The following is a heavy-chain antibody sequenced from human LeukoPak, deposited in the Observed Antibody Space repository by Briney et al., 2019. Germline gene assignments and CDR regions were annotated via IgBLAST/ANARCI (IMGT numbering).Heavy chain of an antibody. J-gene: IGHJ5*02. Sequence: PSETLSLTCTVSGGSISSSFYYWGWIRQPPGKGLEWIGSIYYSGSTYYNPSLKSRVTISVDTSKNQFSLKLSSVTAADTAVYYCARDYCSSTSCYLSYWFDPWGQGTLVTVSS. CDR3: ARDYCSSTSCYLSYWFDP. CDR2: IYYSGST. V-gene: IGHV4-39*07. CDR1: GGSISSSFYY. D-gene: IGHD2-2*01.